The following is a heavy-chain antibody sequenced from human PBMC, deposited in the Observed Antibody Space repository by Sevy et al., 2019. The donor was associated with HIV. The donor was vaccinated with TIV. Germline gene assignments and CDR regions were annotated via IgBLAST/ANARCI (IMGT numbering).Heavy chain of an antibody. D-gene: IGHD1-26*01. Sequence: SETLSLTCTVSGGSVSSDTYYWSWLRQPPGKGLECIGYIYYSGTTNYNPSLKSRVTISVDTSKNQFSLRLTSVTAADTALYYCARVGGLTDYGMDVWGQGTTVTVSS. CDR2: IYYSGTT. CDR1: GGSVSSDTYY. V-gene: IGHV4-61*01. J-gene: IGHJ6*02. CDR3: ARVGGLTDYGMDV.